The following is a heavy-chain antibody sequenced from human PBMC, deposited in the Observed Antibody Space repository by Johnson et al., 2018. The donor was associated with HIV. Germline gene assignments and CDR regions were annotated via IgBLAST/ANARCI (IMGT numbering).Heavy chain of an antibody. Sequence: QVQLVESGGGVVQPGRSLRLSCAASGFTLSSYAMHWVRQAPGKGLEWVAVISYDGSNKYYADSVKGRFTISRDKSKNTLYLQMNSLRAEDTAVYYCARDQGGAIPHDALDIWGQGTMVTVSS. CDR1: GFTLSSYA. J-gene: IGHJ3*02. CDR2: ISYDGSNK. V-gene: IGHV3-30-3*01. D-gene: IGHD3-16*01. CDR3: ARDQGGAIPHDALDI.